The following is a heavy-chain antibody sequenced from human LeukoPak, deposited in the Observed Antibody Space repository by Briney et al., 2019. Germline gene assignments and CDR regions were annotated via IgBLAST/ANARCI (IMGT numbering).Heavy chain of an antibody. V-gene: IGHV3-7*01. CDR2: IRQDGSEK. Sequence: GGSLRLSCAASEFTFSRYGMNWVRQAPGKGLEWVANIRQDGSEKYYVDSVKGRFTISRDNAKNSLYLQMNSLRAEDTAVYYCAREYSGTGFDYWGQGTLVTVSS. CDR3: AREYSGTGFDY. D-gene: IGHD2-21*01. CDR1: EFTFSRYG. J-gene: IGHJ4*02.